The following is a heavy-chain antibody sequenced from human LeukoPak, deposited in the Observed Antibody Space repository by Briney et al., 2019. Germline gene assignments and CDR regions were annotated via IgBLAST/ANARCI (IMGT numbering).Heavy chain of an antibody. V-gene: IGHV4-39*07. CDR1: GDSIGRSSYY. J-gene: IGHJ5*01. D-gene: IGHD1-26*01. CDR2: IFYSGST. CDR3: ARQVAIVEPTDPNWFDS. Sequence: SETLSLTCNVSGDSIGRSSYYWGWIRQAPEKGLEWIGSIFYSGSTYHTPSLKSRVIMSLDTSKNQFSLRLTSVTAADTAVYYCARQVAIVEPTDPNWFDSWGQGTLVTVSS.